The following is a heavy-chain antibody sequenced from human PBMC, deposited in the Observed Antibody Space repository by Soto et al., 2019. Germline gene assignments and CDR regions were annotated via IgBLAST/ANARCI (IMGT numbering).Heavy chain of an antibody. J-gene: IGHJ6*02. CDR1: GYPFTEYY. D-gene: IGHD3-10*01. V-gene: IGHV1-2*04. CDR3: ARDRYYGSGTYYNFYSGMDV. Sequence: SVKGSCKASGYPFTEYYMHWVRQSPGQGREWMGCINPDSGGTNYAQKFQGWVTMTRDRSKKHFYMKLSSVTPADTAVYYCARDRYYGSGTYYNFYSGMDVWGQATTVTVSS. CDR2: INPDSGGT.